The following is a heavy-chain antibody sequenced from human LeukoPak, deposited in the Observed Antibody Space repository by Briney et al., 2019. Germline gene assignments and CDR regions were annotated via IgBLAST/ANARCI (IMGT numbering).Heavy chain of an antibody. Sequence: GESLKISCKGSGYSFTSYWIGWVRQMPGKGLEWMGIIYPGDSDTRYSPSFQGQVTISADKSISTAYLQWSSLKALDTAMYYCARQAAGGIVVVPAAAFDYWGQGTLVTVSS. V-gene: IGHV5-51*01. CDR2: IYPGDSDT. CDR3: ARQAAGGIVVVPAAAFDY. J-gene: IGHJ4*02. D-gene: IGHD2-2*01. CDR1: GYSFTSYW.